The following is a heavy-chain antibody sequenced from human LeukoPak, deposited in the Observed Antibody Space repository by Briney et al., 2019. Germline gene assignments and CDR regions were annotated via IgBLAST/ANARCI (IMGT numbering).Heavy chain of an antibody. CDR3: APIYGDFSDFDY. CDR2: TTHDGRT. Sequence: PSETLSLTCGVYRASSSNYYWNWIRQPPGKGLECIGETTHDGRTNYSPSLRGRATITGDTSKSQFSLKLYSVTAADTAVYYCAPIYGDFSDFDYWGLGTLVTVSS. J-gene: IGHJ4*02. CDR1: RASSSNYY. D-gene: IGHD2-21*02. V-gene: IGHV4-34*01.